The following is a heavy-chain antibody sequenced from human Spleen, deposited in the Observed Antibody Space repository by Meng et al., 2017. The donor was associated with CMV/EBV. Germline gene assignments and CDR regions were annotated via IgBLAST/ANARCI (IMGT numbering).Heavy chain of an antibody. CDR3: AREGGFEYQLLSWPYYYYGMDV. D-gene: IGHD2-2*01. CDR2: ISYDESNK. J-gene: IGHJ6*02. Sequence: GGSLRLSCVASGFTFSSYATHWVRQAPGKGLEWVVVISYDESNKFYADSVKGRFAISRDNSKRTVCLQMNSLRVEDTAVLFCAREGGFEYQLLSWPYYYYGMDVWGQGTTVTVSS. CDR1: GFTFSSYA. V-gene: IGHV3-30*09.